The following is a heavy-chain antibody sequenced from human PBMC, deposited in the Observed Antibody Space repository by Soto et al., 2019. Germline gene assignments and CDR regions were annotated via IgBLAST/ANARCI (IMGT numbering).Heavy chain of an antibody. D-gene: IGHD2-8*01. CDR1: GFTFGSRA. CDR2: ITDSGGDT. Sequence: GGSLRLSCVASGFTFGSRAMSWVRQAAGEGLDWVSTITDSGGDTKYADSVRGRFTISRDNSKNTLYLQMSSLRAEDSAVYYCAKDLRDIVLMGRFDYWGQGTLVTVSS. V-gene: IGHV3-23*01. J-gene: IGHJ4*02. CDR3: AKDLRDIVLMGRFDY.